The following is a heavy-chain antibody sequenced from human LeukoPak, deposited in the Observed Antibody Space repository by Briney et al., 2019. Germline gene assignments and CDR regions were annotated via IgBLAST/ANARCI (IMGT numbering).Heavy chain of an antibody. CDR1: GGSISSYY. CDR3: ARDLHSISWYWGWAFDI. Sequence: SETLSLTCTVSGGSISSYYWSWIRQPAGKGLEWIGRIYTSGSTNYNPSLKSRVTMSVDTSKNQFSLKLSSVTAADTAVYSCARDLHSISWYWGWAFDIWGQGTMVTVSS. V-gene: IGHV4-4*07. J-gene: IGHJ3*02. CDR2: IYTSGST. D-gene: IGHD6-13*01.